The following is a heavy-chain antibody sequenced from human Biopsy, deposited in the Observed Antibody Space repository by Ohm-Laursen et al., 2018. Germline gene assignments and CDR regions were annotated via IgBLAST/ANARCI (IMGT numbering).Heavy chain of an antibody. CDR1: GYSIIPSGPEN. J-gene: IGHJ4*02. CDR2: IYSGGDT. V-gene: IGHV4-61*01. D-gene: IGHD2/OR15-2a*01. Sequence: TLSLTCTLSGYSIIPSGPENWSWIRQPPGQGLQYIGFIYSGGDTNYNPSLRSRVTMSVDTSKNQFSLRLNSVTAADTAVYYCARGMRTTGWPYFDYWGQGILVTVSS. CDR3: ARGMRTTGWPYFDY.